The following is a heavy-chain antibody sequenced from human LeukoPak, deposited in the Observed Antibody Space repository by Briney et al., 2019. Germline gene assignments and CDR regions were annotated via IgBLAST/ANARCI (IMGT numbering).Heavy chain of an antibody. V-gene: IGHV3-30*03. CDR3: ARALGQSYYYYGMDV. Sequence: HPGGSLRLSCAASGFTFNDCGMHWVRQTPGKGLEWVAVTTYDGRSNYYADSVKGRFTISRDTSKNTLYLQMNSLRAEDTAVYYCARALGQSYYYYGMDVWGQGTTVTVSS. CDR2: TTYDGRSN. J-gene: IGHJ6*02. CDR1: GFTFNDCG.